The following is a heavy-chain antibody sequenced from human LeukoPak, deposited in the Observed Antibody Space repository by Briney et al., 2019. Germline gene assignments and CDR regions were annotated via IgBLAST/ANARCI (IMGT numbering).Heavy chain of an antibody. CDR2: IKQDGSEK. Sequence: PGGSLRLSCAASGFTFSSYWMSWVRQAPGKGLEWVANIKQDGSEKYYVDSVKGRFTISRDNSKNTLYLQMNSLRAEDTAVYYCAKDRRYSGSYSDYWGQGTLVTVSS. CDR3: AKDRRYSGSYSDY. CDR1: GFTFSSYW. V-gene: IGHV3-7*01. J-gene: IGHJ4*02. D-gene: IGHD1-26*01.